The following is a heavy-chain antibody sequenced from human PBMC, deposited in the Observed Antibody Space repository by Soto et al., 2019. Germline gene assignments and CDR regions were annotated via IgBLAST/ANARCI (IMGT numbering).Heavy chain of an antibody. CDR1: GFTFSSYW. D-gene: IGHD3-3*01. CDR2: IKQDGSEK. J-gene: IGHJ4*02. CDR3: ARGSHYDFWSGYSPPSFDY. V-gene: IGHV3-7*01. Sequence: GGSLRLSCAASGFTFSSYWMSWVRQAPGKGLEWVANIKQDGSEKYYVDSVKGRFTISRDNAKNSLYLQMNSLRAEDTAVYYCARGSHYDFWSGYSPPSFDYWGQGTLVTVPS.